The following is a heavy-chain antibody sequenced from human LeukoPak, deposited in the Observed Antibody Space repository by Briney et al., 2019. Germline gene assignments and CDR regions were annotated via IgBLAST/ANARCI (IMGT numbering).Heavy chain of an antibody. CDR1: GFTFSRYG. V-gene: IGHV3-23*01. D-gene: IGHD6-13*01. CDR3: AKEAVRSSIAVAGTRYFQH. Sequence: GGSPRLSCAASGFTFSRYGISWVRQAPGKGLEWVSAISGSGGSTFYADSVKGRFTISRDNSKNTLYLQMNSLRAEDTAVYYCAKEAVRSSIAVAGTRYFQHWGQGTLVTVSS. CDR2: ISGSGGST. J-gene: IGHJ1*01.